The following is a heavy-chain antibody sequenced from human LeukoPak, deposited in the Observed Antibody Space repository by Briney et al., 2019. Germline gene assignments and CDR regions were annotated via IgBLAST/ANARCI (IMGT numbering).Heavy chain of an antibody. CDR2: ISSSGSTI. V-gene: IGHV3-48*03. Sequence: GGSLRLSCAASGFTFSSYEMNWVRQAPGKGLEWVSYISSSGSTIYYADSVKGRFTISRDNAKNSLYLQMSSLRAEDTAVYYCARESVTMVRRAFDIWGQGTMVTVSS. CDR3: ARESVTMVRRAFDI. J-gene: IGHJ3*02. D-gene: IGHD3-10*01. CDR1: GFTFSSYE.